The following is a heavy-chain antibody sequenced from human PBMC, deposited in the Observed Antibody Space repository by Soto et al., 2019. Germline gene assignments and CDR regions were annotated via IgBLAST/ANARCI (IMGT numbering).Heavy chain of an antibody. D-gene: IGHD6-25*01. CDR2: INPSVDST. J-gene: IGHJ4*02. V-gene: IGHV1-46*01. CDR1: GYTFTTHY. Sequence: QVQLVQSGAEVKKPGASVKVSCKASGYTFTTHYIHWVRQAPGQGLEWMGIINPSVDSTYYAQNFQGRLTMTRDTSTNTVYIELSSLRSDDTAVYYCARAAAAAGALGYWGQGTLVTVSS. CDR3: ARAAAAAGALGY.